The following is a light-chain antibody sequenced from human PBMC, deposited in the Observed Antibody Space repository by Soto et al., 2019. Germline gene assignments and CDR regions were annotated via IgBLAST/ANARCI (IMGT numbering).Light chain of an antibody. CDR3: QQYGSSHPTT. CDR1: QIVINNY. J-gene: IGKJ5*01. Sequence: EIVLTQSPGTQSLSPGERATLSCRASQIVINNYLAWYQQKPGQAPRLLIYGASYRATGIPDRFSGSGSGTDFTLTISRLEPEDFAVYYCQQYGSSHPTTFGQGTRLEIK. CDR2: GAS. V-gene: IGKV3-20*01.